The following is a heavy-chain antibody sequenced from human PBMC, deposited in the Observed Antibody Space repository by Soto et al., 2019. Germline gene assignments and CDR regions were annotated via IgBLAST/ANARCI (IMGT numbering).Heavy chain of an antibody. CDR3: ARDTGWGLGY. D-gene: IGHD6-19*01. J-gene: IGHJ4*02. CDR2: IYYSGGT. V-gene: IGHV4-4*02. Sequence: QVQLQESGPGLVRPSGTLSLTCAVSGDSINSNYCWTWVRQPPGKGLEWIAEIYYSGGTSYNPSLKRRVTISIDKSKNQFSLNLTSVTAADTAMYYCARDTGWGLGYWGQGTLVTVSS. CDR1: GDSINSNYC.